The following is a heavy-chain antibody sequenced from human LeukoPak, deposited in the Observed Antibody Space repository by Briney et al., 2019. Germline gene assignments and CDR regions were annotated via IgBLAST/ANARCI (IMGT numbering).Heavy chain of an antibody. CDR1: GFTFGDYA. CDR2: IASETYGGTA. J-gene: IGHJ3*02. V-gene: IGHV3-49*04. CDR3: TSPRDAFDI. Sequence: GGSLRLSCTASGFTFGDYAMTWVRQAPGKGLEWVGFIASETYGGTAEYAASVKGRFTISRDDSKSIAYLQMNSLKTEDTAVYYCTSPRDAFDIWGQGTMVTVSS.